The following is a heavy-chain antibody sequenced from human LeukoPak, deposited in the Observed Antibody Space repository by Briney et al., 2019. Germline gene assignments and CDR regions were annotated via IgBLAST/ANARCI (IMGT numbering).Heavy chain of an antibody. CDR2: INPNSGGT. Sequence: GASVKVSCKASGYTFTGYYMHWVRQAPGQGLEWMGWINPNSGGTNYAQKFQGRVTMTRDTSISTAYMELSSLRSEDTAVYYCASGKYSGYDEFDYWGQGTLVTVSS. V-gene: IGHV1-2*02. CDR3: ASGKYSGYDEFDY. J-gene: IGHJ4*02. D-gene: IGHD5-12*01. CDR1: GYTFTGYY.